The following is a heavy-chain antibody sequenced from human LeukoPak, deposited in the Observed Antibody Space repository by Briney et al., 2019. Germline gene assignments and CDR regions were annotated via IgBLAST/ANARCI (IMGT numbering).Heavy chain of an antibody. Sequence: XSVKVSCKASGYTFTGYYMHWVRQAPGQGLEWMGWINPNSGGTNYAQKFQGRVTMTRDTSISTAYMELSRLRSDDTAVYYCARGLRFLEWLEYYYYYGMDVWGQGTTVTVSS. D-gene: IGHD3-3*01. CDR1: GYTFTGYY. CDR2: INPNSGGT. CDR3: ARGLRFLEWLEYYYYYGMDV. J-gene: IGHJ6*02. V-gene: IGHV1-2*02.